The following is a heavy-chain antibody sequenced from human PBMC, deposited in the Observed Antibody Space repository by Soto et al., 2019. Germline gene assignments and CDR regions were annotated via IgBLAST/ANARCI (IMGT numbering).Heavy chain of an antibody. CDR2: INTNTGNP. CDR1: GYTFTNYA. V-gene: IGHV7-4-1*01. D-gene: IGHD2-15*01. Sequence: QVQLVQSGSELKNPGASVQVSCKASGYTFTNYAMNWVRQAPGQGLEWMGWINTNTGNPTYAKGFTGRFVFSLDTPVSTAYLQIYSLQTEDTAVYYCARDHLCRRGSCYFSFDPWGQGTLVTVSS. CDR3: ARDHLCRRGSCYFSFDP. J-gene: IGHJ5*02.